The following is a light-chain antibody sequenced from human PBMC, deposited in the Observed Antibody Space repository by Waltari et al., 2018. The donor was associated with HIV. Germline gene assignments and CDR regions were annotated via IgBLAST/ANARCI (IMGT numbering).Light chain of an antibody. V-gene: IGLV1-44*01. CDR2: SNS. CDR1: PSNIGNNS. CDR3: ASWDDTLGVV. Sequence: QSVLTQPPSASGTPGQRVTISCSGSPSNIGNNSVNWYQQFPGSAPKLLLYSNSQLPLGVPDRFSGSKSGSSASLAISGPQADDEAHYYCASWDDTLGVVFGGGTTLTVL. J-gene: IGLJ2*01.